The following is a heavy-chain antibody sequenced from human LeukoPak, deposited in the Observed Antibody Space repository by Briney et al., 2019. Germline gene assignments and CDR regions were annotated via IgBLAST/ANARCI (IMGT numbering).Heavy chain of an antibody. D-gene: IGHD6-13*01. V-gene: IGHV1-18*01. CDR2: ISAYNGDT. Sequence: ASVKVSCKASGYTFTSYGISWVRQAPGQGLEWMGWISAYNGDTNYAQKLQGRVTMTTDTSTSTAYMELRSLRSDDTAVYYCARIRIAAAGTAENFDYWGQGTLVIVSS. CDR3: ARIRIAAAGTAENFDY. J-gene: IGHJ4*02. CDR1: GYTFTSYG.